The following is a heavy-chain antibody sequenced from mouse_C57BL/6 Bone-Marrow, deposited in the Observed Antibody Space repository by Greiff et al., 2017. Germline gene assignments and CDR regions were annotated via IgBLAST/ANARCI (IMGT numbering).Heavy chain of an antibody. CDR2: INPGSGGT. V-gene: IGHV1-54*01. CDR1: GYAFTNYL. D-gene: IGHD2-4*01. Sequence: QVQLKQSGAELVRPGTSVKVSCKASGYAFTNYLIEWVKQRPGQGLEWIGVINPGSGGTKYNEKFKGKATLTADKSSSTAYMQLSSLTSEDSAVYFWARSGYDYDNFDYWGQGTTLTVSS. CDR3: ARSGYDYDNFDY. J-gene: IGHJ2*01.